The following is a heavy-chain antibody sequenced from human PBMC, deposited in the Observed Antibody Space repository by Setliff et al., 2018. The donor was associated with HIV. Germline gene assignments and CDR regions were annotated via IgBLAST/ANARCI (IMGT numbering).Heavy chain of an antibody. CDR3: AREFSERSPNPDHYYYYMDV. Sequence: PSETLSLTCNVSGGSIGSYHWAWIRQSPGKGLEYIGNIRLSGYTNYNPSLKSRLNMSVDTSNYQISLKLTAVTAADTAVYYCAREFSERSPNPDHYYYYMDVWGKGTTVTAP. J-gene: IGHJ6*03. D-gene: IGHD6-19*01. V-gene: IGHV4-59*01. CDR1: GGSIGSYH. CDR2: IRLSGYT.